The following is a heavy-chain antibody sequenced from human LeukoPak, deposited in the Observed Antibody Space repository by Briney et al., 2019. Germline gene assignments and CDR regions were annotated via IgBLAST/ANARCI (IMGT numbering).Heavy chain of an antibody. D-gene: IGHD6-13*01. CDR2: INPNSGGT. J-gene: IGHJ4*02. CDR1: GYTFTGYY. V-gene: IGHV1-2*02. CDR3: AREGGSSWG. Sequence: GASVKVSCKASGYTFTGYYMHSVRQAPGQGLECMGWINPNSGGTNYAQKFQGRATMTRDTSISTAYMELSRLRSGDTAVYYCAREGGSSWGWGQGTLVSVSS.